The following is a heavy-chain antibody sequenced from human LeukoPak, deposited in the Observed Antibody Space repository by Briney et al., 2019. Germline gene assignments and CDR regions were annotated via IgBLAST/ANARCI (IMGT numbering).Heavy chain of an antibody. Sequence: GASVKVSCKTSGYTFNTYSINWVRQAPGQGLVWLGWVNTYKGDTKYTQKFQGRVTLTIDPSTSTVYMELTNLRSDDTAMYYCARGRAAADDFDLWGQGTLVTVSS. CDR1: GYTFNTYS. J-gene: IGHJ4*02. CDR2: VNTYKGDT. CDR3: ARGRAAADDFDL. D-gene: IGHD6-13*01. V-gene: IGHV1-18*01.